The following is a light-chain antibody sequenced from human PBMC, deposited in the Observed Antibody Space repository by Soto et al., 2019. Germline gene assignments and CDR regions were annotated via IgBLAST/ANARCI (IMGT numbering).Light chain of an antibody. CDR1: SSVVGGYNY. V-gene: IGLV2-11*01. J-gene: IGLJ1*01. CDR3: CSCAGSYPYV. CDR2: DVS. Sequence: QSALTQPRSVSGSPGQSVTISCTGTSSVVGGYNYVSWYQQHPGKAPKHMIYDVSKRPSGVPDRISGSKSGNTASLTISGPQDEDEDDYDCCSCAGSYPYVFGTGTKLTVL.